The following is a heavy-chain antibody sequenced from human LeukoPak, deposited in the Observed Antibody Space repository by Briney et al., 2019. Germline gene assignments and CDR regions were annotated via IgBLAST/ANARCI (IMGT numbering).Heavy chain of an antibody. V-gene: IGHV4-59*08. D-gene: IGHD5/OR15-5a*01. CDR3: ATHLVSTRLDY. CDR1: GGSINNYC. J-gene: IGHJ4*02. Sequence: SETLSLTCTVSGGSINNYCWSWIRQPPGKGLEWIGYIYYSGSTNYNPSLKSRVTLSVDTSKNQFSLKLNSVTAADTAVYYCATHLVSTRLDYWGQGTLVTVSS. CDR2: IYYSGST.